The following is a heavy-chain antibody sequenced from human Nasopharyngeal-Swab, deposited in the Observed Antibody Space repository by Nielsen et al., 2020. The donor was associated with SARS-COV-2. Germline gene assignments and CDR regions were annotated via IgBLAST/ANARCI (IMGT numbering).Heavy chain of an antibody. J-gene: IGHJ6*03. CDR1: GFTFSSYS. D-gene: IGHD2-2*01. CDR3: ARVGTRATRRGYYYKDV. V-gene: IGHV3-21*01. Sequence: GGSLRLSCAASGFTFSSYSMNWVRQAPGKGLEWVSSISSSSSYIYYADSVKGRFTISSDNAKNSLYLQMNSLRAEETAVYYCARVGTRATRRGYYYKDVWGKGTTVTVSS. CDR2: ISSSSSYI.